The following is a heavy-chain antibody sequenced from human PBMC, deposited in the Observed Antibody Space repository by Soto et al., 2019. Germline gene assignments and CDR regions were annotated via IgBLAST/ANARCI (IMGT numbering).Heavy chain of an antibody. CDR2: IIPIFGTA. CDR3: AREPTVTTGIYYYYGMDV. J-gene: IGHJ6*02. Sequence: GASVKVSCKASGGTFSSYAISGVRQAPGQGLEWMGGIIPIFGTANYAQKFQGRVTITADESTSTAYMELSSLRSEDTAVYYCAREPTVTTGIYYYYGMDVWGQGTTVTVSS. D-gene: IGHD4-17*01. V-gene: IGHV1-69*13. CDR1: GGTFSSYA.